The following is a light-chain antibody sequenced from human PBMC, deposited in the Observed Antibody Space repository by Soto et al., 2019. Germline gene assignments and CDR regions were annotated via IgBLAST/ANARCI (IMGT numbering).Light chain of an antibody. J-gene: IGLJ2*01. CDR1: SSDVGGYNY. CDR2: DVN. V-gene: IGLV2-14*01. CDR3: SSYTSSSTLVV. Sequence: QSALTQPASVSGSPGQSITISCTGTSSDVGGYNYVSWYQQHPDKAPKLMIYDVNNRPSGVSYRFSGSKSGNTASLTISGLQAEDEADYYCSSYTSSSTLVVFGGGTKLTVL.